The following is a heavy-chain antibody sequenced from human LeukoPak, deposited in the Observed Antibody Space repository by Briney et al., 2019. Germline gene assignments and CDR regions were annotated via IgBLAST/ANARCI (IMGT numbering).Heavy chain of an antibody. CDR3: ARDVEKVAY. CDR2: INSSSSYI. J-gene: IGHJ4*02. CDR1: GFTFSSYS. Sequence: GGSLRLSCAASGFTFSSYSMNWVRQAPGKGLEWVSSINSSSSYIYYADSVKGRFTISRDNAKNSLYLQMNSLRAEDTAVYYCARDVEKVAYWGQGTLVTVSS. V-gene: IGHV3-21*01. D-gene: IGHD5-24*01.